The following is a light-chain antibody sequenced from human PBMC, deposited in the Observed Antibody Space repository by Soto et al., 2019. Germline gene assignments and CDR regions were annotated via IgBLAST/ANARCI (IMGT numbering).Light chain of an antibody. CDR2: GAS. J-gene: IGKJ1*01. V-gene: IGKV3-15*01. CDR3: QQYNNWLWT. CDR1: QNISSN. Sequence: EIVMTQSPATLSVSPGERATLSCRASQNISSNLAWYQQKPGQAPRVLIDGASTRATGIPARFSGSGSGTEFTLTISSLQYEDFVVYYCQQYNNWLWTFGQGTKVEIK.